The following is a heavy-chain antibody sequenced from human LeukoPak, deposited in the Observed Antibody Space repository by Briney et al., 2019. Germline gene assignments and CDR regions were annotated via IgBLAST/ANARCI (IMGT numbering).Heavy chain of an antibody. CDR3: AHSPYDSSGYPLH. V-gene: IGHV2-5*08. D-gene: IGHD3-22*01. J-gene: IGHJ4*02. Sequence: TLSLTCTVSGGSISSYYWSWLRQPPGKALEWLALIYWDDDKRYSPSLKSRLTITKDTSKNQVVLTMTNMDPVDTATYYCAHSPYDSSGYPLHWGQGTLVTVSS. CDR1: GGSISSYYW. CDR2: IYWDDDK.